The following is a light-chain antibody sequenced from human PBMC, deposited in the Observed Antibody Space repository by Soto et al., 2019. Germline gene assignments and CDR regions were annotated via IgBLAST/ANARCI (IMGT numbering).Light chain of an antibody. Sequence: VVLTQSPTTLSLSPGERATLSCRASQSVSSYLAWYQQKPGQAPRLLVYDASNRATGIPARFSGSGSGTDFTLIISSLEPEDFAVYYCQQRSTRPLTFGGGTKVDI. J-gene: IGKJ4*01. CDR3: QQRSTRPLT. V-gene: IGKV3-11*01. CDR2: DAS. CDR1: QSVSSY.